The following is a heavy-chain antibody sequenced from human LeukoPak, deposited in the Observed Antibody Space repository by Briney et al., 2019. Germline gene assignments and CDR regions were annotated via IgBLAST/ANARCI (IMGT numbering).Heavy chain of an antibody. Sequence: PSETLSLTCAGYGGSCSGYYWSWIRQPPGKGLEWIGEINHSGSTNYNPSLKSRVTISVDTSKNQFSLKLSSVTAADTAVYYCARGNWIIDYWGQGTLVTVSS. CDR2: INHSGST. CDR3: ARGNWIIDY. V-gene: IGHV4-34*01. CDR1: GGSCSGYY. D-gene: IGHD1-1*01. J-gene: IGHJ4*02.